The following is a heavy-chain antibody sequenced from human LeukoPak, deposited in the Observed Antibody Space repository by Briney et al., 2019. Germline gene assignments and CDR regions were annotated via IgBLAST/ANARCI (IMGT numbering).Heavy chain of an antibody. V-gene: IGHV3-7*01. Sequence: GGSPRLSCAASGFTFSSYWMSWVRQAPGKGLEWVANIKQDGSEKYYVDSVKGRFTISRDNAKNSLYLQMNSLRAEDTAVYYCARVGPINWFDPWGQGTLVTVSS. CDR3: ARVGPINWFDP. CDR1: GFTFSSYW. J-gene: IGHJ5*02. CDR2: IKQDGSEK.